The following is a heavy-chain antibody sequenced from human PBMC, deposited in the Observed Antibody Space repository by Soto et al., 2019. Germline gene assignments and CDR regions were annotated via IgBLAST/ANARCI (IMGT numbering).Heavy chain of an antibody. V-gene: IGHV3-30*18. CDR3: AKDHLTTTVTTVGY. D-gene: IGHD4-17*01. CDR2: ISNHGSDI. J-gene: IGHJ4*02. CDR1: GFTFSNYG. Sequence: QVQLVESGGGVVQPGRSLRLSCAASGFTFSNYGMHWVRQAPGKGLEWVAFISNHGSDIYYADSVKGRFTISRDNSKNTLYLQMDSMRAEDTAVYYCAKDHLTTTVTTVGYWGQGNLVTVS.